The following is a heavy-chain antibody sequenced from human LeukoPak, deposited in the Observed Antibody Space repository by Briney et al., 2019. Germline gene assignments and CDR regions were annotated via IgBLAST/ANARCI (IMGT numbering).Heavy chain of an antibody. D-gene: IGHD6-6*01. CDR3: ARGAALDY. Sequence: SETLSLTCAVSGGSIRSSNWWSWSRQPPGKGLEWIGYIYYSGTTNYNPSLKSRVTISVDTSKNQFSLKLSSVTAADTAVYYCARGAALDYSGQGTLVTVSS. CDR2: IYYSGTT. CDR1: GGSIRSSNW. J-gene: IGHJ4*02. V-gene: IGHV4-59*01.